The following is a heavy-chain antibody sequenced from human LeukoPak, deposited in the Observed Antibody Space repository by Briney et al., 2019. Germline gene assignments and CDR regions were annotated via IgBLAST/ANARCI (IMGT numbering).Heavy chain of an antibody. Sequence: GRSLRLSCAASGFTFSSYGMHWVRQAPGNGREWVAVISYDGSNKYYADSVKGRFTISRENSQNTLYLQMNSLRTEDTAVYYCAKDTAPYDSSGSYFDYWGQGTLVTVSS. D-gene: IGHD3-22*01. CDR2: ISYDGSNK. J-gene: IGHJ4*02. V-gene: IGHV3-30*18. CDR3: AKDTAPYDSSGSYFDY. CDR1: GFTFSSYG.